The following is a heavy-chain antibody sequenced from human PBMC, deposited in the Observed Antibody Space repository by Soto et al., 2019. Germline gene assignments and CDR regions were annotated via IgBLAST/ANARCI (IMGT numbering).Heavy chain of an antibody. CDR1: GFPFRYSW. CDR3: SWSLNF. V-gene: IGHV3-7*01. D-gene: IGHD1-26*01. Sequence: GGSLRLSCSGSGFPFRYSWMDWVRQAPGKGLEWVANINQDGSQTYYVDSVKGRFTVSRDNAENSVYLQMNSLRVEDTAVYYCSWSLNFWGQGTLVTVSS. J-gene: IGHJ4*02. CDR2: INQDGSQT.